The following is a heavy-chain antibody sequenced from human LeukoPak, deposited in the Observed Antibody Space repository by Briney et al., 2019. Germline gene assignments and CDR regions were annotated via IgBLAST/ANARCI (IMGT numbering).Heavy chain of an antibody. CDR1: GGSISSRSYY. CDR3: ATLRYCSSNSCPYYYYGMDV. J-gene: IGHJ6*02. D-gene: IGHD2-2*01. Sequence: SETLSLTCTVSGGSISSRSYYWGWIRQSPGKGLEWIGNIYYSGSTYYNPSLKSRVTISVDTSKNQFSLNLSSVTAADTAVYFRATLRYCSSNSCPYYYYGMDVWGQGTTVTVSS. V-gene: IGHV4-39*01. CDR2: IYYSGST.